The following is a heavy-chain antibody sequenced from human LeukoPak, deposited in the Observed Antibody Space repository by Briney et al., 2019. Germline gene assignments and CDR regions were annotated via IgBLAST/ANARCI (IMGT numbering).Heavy chain of an antibody. J-gene: IGHJ3*02. D-gene: IGHD6-13*01. Sequence: SVKVSCKASGGTFSSYAISWVRQAPGQGLEWMGGFIPIFGTANYAQKFQGRVTITADESTSTAYMELSSLRSEDTAVYYCAREKKEQQLASDAFDIWGQGTMVTVSS. CDR3: AREKKEQQLASDAFDI. V-gene: IGHV1-69*01. CDR1: GGTFSSYA. CDR2: FIPIFGTA.